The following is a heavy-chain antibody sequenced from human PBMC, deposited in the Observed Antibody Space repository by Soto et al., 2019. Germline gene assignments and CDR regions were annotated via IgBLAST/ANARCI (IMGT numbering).Heavy chain of an antibody. CDR3: AKDRGAVSGY. J-gene: IGHJ4*02. V-gene: IGHV3-23*01. D-gene: IGHD1-26*01. CDR1: GFTFSSYA. Sequence: EVQLLESGGGLVQPGGSLRLSCAASGFTFSSYAMSWVRQAPGKGLEWVSGISDSGGSTYYADSVKGRFTISRDNSKNTLYLKMNSLRAEDTAVYYCAKDRGAVSGYWGQGTLVTVSS. CDR2: ISDSGGST.